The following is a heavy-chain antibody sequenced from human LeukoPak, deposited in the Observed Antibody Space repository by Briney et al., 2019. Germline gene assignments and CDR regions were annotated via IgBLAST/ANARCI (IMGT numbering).Heavy chain of an antibody. CDR2: IRSKANSYAT. J-gene: IGHJ5*02. CDR1: GFTFSGSA. Sequence: GGSLRLSCAASGFTFSGSAMHWVRQASGKGLEWVGRIRSKANSYATAYAASVKGRFTISRDDSKNTAYLQMNSLKTEDTAVYYCTRWDIVVVPAWGQGTLVTVSS. CDR3: TRWDIVVVPA. V-gene: IGHV3-73*01. D-gene: IGHD2-2*01.